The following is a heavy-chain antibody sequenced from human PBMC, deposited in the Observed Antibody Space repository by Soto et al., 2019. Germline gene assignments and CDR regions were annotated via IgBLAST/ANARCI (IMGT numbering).Heavy chain of an antibody. Sequence: GASVKVSCKASGYTFTSYGISWVRQAPGQGLEWMGWISAYNGNTNYAQKLQGRVTMTTDTSTSTAYMELRSLRSDDTAVYYFASFRGYSGYDYYYYYMDVWGKGTTVTVSS. V-gene: IGHV1-18*01. CDR2: ISAYNGNT. J-gene: IGHJ6*03. CDR3: ASFRGYSGYDYYYYYMDV. CDR1: GYTFTSYG. D-gene: IGHD5-12*01.